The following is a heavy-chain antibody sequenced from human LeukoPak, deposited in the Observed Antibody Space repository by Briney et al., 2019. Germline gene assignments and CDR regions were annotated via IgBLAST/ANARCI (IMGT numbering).Heavy chain of an antibody. Sequence: GGSLRLSCAASGFTFDDYGMSWVRHAPGKGLEWVSSISGSGGSTYYADSVKGRFTISRDTSKNTLYLQMNSLRAADTAVYYCVKSGYNRFDYWGQGALVTVSS. V-gene: IGHV3-23*01. D-gene: IGHD5-24*01. J-gene: IGHJ4*02. CDR1: GFTFDDYG. CDR3: VKSGYNRFDY. CDR2: ISGSGGST.